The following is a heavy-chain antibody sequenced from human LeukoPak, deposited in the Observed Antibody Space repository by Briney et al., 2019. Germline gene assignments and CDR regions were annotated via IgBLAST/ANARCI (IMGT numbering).Heavy chain of an antibody. CDR1: GFTFSSYA. CDR2: ISYDGSNK. D-gene: IGHD2-15*01. Sequence: GGSLSLSCAASGFTFSSYAMHWVRQAPGKGLEWVAVISYDGSNKYYADSVKGRFTISRDNSKNTLYLQMNSLRAEDTAVYYCAREPPIKVVVAATLEDYWGQGTLVTVSS. J-gene: IGHJ4*02. V-gene: IGHV3-30*04. CDR3: AREPPIKVVVAATLEDY.